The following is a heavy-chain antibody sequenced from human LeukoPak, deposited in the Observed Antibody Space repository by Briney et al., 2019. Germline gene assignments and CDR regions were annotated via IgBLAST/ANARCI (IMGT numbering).Heavy chain of an antibody. CDR1: GGSFSGYY. CDR2: IKHSGST. J-gene: IGHJ4*02. D-gene: IGHD3-9*01. V-gene: IGHV4-34*01. Sequence: PSETLSLTCAVYGGSFSGYYWSWIRQPPGKGLEWIGEIKHSGSTNYNPSLKSRVTISVDTSKNQFSLKLGSVTAADTAVYYCARRRYFDWLSPFDYWGQGTLVTVSS. CDR3: ARRRYFDWLSPFDY.